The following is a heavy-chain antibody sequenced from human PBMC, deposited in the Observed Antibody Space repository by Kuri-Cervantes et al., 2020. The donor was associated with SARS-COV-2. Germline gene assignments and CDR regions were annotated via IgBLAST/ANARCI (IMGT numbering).Heavy chain of an antibody. J-gene: IGHJ4*02. Sequence: GSLRLSCTVSNYSISSGYYWGWIRQPPGKGPEWIASVYHSGSISYSPSLKSRVTISVEKSKNQFSLKLNSVTAADTATYYCAIRPGQSVGFDYWGQGTLVTVSS. CDR2: VYHSGSI. CDR1: NYSISSGYY. D-gene: IGHD2-15*01. CDR3: AIRPGQSVGFDY. V-gene: IGHV4-38-2*02.